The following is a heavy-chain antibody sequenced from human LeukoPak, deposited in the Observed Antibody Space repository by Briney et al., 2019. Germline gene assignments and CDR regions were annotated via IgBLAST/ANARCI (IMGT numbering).Heavy chain of an antibody. CDR3: AKSNLYYYDSSGNRNWFDP. Sequence: QPGGSLRLSCAASGFTFDDYAMHWVRQAPGKGPEWVSLISGDGGSTYYADSVKGRFTISRDNSKNSLYLQMNSLRTEGTALYYCAKSNLYYYDSSGNRNWFDPWGQGTLVTVSS. CDR1: GFTFDDYA. V-gene: IGHV3-43*02. D-gene: IGHD3-22*01. CDR2: ISGDGGST. J-gene: IGHJ5*02.